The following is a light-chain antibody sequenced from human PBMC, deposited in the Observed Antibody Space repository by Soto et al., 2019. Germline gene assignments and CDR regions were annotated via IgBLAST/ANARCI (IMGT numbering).Light chain of an antibody. Sequence: DIQMTQSPSTLSASVGDRVTITCRASQSISSWLAWYQQKPGKAPKLLLYDASILESGGPSRFSGSGSGTELARSIRSLLSDDFASYYGEQYKSYSWTVRQETKVEIK. V-gene: IGKV1-5*01. CDR1: QSISSW. CDR3: EQYKSYSWT. CDR2: DAS. J-gene: IGKJ1*01.